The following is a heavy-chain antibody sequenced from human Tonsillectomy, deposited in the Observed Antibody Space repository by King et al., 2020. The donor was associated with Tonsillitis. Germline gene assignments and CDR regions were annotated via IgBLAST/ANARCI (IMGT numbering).Heavy chain of an antibody. J-gene: IGHJ4*02. CDR1: GYNFASYW. D-gene: IGHD4-17*01. CDR2: IYPGDSDT. Sequence: QLVQSGAEVKKPGESLKISCEVSGYNFASYWIAWVRQMPGEGLEWMGIIYPGDSDTRYSPSFQGQVVISADKSFSTAYLQWRSLKASDTAVYYCARGRYGLGYWGQGTLVTVSS. V-gene: IGHV5-51*01. CDR3: ARGRYGLGY.